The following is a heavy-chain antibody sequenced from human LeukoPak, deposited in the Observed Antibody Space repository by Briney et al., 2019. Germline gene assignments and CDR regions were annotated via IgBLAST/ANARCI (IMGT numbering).Heavy chain of an antibody. CDR2: IKQDGSEK. CDR3: ARESVAGTWCLDY. Sequence: GGSLRLSCAASGFTFSSYWMSWVRQAPGKGLEWVANIKQDGSEKYYVDSVKGRFTISRDNSKNTLYLQMNSLRAEDTAVYYCARESVAGTWCLDYWGQGTLVTVSS. V-gene: IGHV3-7*01. D-gene: IGHD6-19*01. CDR1: GFTFSSYW. J-gene: IGHJ4*02.